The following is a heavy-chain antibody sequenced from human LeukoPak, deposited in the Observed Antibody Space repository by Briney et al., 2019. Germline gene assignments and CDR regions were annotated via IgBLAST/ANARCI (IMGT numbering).Heavy chain of an antibody. V-gene: IGHV3-30*04. D-gene: IGHD3-10*01. CDR2: ISYDGSNK. J-gene: IGHJ4*02. Sequence: GGSLRLSCAASGFTFSSYAMHRVRQAPGKGLEWVAVISYDGSNKYYADSVKGRFTISRDNSKNTLYLQMNSLRAEDTAVYYCARGAGSGSYYPASNWGQGTLVTVSS. CDR3: ARGAGSGSYYPASN. CDR1: GFTFSSYA.